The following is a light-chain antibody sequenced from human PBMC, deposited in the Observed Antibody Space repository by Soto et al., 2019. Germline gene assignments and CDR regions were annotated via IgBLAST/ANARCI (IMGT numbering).Light chain of an antibody. CDR2: TAS. J-gene: IGKJ1*01. CDR1: QTISRW. Sequence: DIQMTQSPSTLSASVGDTVAITCRASQTISRWLAWYQQKPGKAPRLLIYTASTLESGVPSRFSASGSGTEFTLTINSLHPDDFATYYCQEYNNYWTFGQGTKVDIK. V-gene: IGKV1-5*01. CDR3: QEYNNYWT.